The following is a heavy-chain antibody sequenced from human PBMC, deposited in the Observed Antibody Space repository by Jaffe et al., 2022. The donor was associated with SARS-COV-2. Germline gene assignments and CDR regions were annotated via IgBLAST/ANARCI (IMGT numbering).Heavy chain of an antibody. Sequence: EVQLLESGGGLVQPGGSLRLSCAASGFTFSSYALSWVRQAPGKGLEWVAAISGSGGSTYYADSVKGRFTISRDNSMNTLYLQMNSLRAEDTAVYYCAKDMRVVLMVYAYDYWGQGTLVTVSS. V-gene: IGHV3-23*01. CDR2: ISGSGGST. CDR1: GFTFSSYA. D-gene: IGHD2-8*01. CDR3: AKDMRVVLMVYAYDY. J-gene: IGHJ4*02.